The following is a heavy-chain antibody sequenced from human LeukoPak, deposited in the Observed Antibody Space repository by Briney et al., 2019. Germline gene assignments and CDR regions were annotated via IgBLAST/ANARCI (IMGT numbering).Heavy chain of an antibody. CDR2: ISHTGDT. V-gene: IGHV4-39*01. J-gene: IGHJ4*02. Sequence: SETLSLTCTVSGGSLIEDKSYWAWIRQAPGKALEWIGTISHTGDTYYNPALLSRHTMSVQTSTNQFYLRLAPVSASDAAIYYCARNTATSTMHYWVQGILVTVS. D-gene: IGHD2-2*01. CDR1: GGSLIEDKSY. CDR3: ARNTATSTMHY.